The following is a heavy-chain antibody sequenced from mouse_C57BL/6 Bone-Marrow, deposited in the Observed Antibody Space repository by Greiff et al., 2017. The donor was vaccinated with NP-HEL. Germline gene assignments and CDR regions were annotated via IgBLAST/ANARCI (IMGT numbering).Heavy chain of an antibody. V-gene: IGHV1-5*01. CDR2: IYPGNSDT. D-gene: IGHD1-1*01. CDR3: TRDYGSSWYYFDY. J-gene: IGHJ2*01. CDR1: GYTFTSYW. Sequence: VQLQQSGTVLARPGASVKMSCKTSGYTFTSYWMHWVKQRPGQGLEWIGAIYPGNSDTSYNQKFKGKAKLTAVTSASTAYMELSSLTNEDSAVYYCTRDYGSSWYYFDYWGQGTTLTVSS.